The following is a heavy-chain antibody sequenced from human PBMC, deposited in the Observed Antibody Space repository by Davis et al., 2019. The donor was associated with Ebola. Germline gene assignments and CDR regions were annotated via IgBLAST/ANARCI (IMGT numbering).Heavy chain of an antibody. CDR2: INQDGSEE. CDR1: GFTFSIFW. Sequence: GESLKISCAVSGFTFSIFWMTWVRQAPGKGLEWVANINQDGSEENYVDSVRGRFTISRDNTQNTLYLQMNSLRVDDTAVYYCARDQQLFFWGQGTLVTVSS. CDR3: ARDQQLFF. V-gene: IGHV3-7*03. J-gene: IGHJ1*01. D-gene: IGHD1-1*01.